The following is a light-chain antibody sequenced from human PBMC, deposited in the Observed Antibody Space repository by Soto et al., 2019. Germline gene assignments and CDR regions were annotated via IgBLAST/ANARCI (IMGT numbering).Light chain of an antibody. CDR1: SSNIGSNT. V-gene: IGLV1-44*01. Sequence: QSVLTQPPSASGTPGQRVTISCSGSSSNIGSNTVNWYQQLPGTAPKLLIYSNNQRPSGVPDRFSVSKSGTSASLAISGLQSGDEADYYCAAWDDSLNGVVFGGGTKLTVL. CDR2: SNN. J-gene: IGLJ2*01. CDR3: AAWDDSLNGVV.